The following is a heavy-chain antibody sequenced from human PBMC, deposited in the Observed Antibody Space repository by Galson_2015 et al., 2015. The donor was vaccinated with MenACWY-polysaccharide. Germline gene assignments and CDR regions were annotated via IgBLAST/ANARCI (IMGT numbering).Heavy chain of an antibody. Sequence: QSGAEVKKPGESLKISCKASGYTFTGYYMHWVRQAPGQGLEWMGRIIPILGIANYAQKFQGRVTITADKSTSTAYMELSSLRSEDTAVYYCARERMIVVGESYYFDYWGQGTLVTVSS. D-gene: IGHD3-22*01. CDR1: GYTFTGYY. J-gene: IGHJ4*02. CDR2: IIPILGIA. V-gene: IGHV1-69*04. CDR3: ARERMIVVGESYYFDY.